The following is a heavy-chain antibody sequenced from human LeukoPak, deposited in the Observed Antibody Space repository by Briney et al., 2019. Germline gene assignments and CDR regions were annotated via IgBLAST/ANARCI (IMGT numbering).Heavy chain of an antibody. CDR1: GYTFTSYY. Sequence: ASVKVSCKASGYTFTSYYMHWVRQAPGQGLEWMGIINPSGGSTSYAQKFQGRVTMTRDTSMSTVYMELSSLRSEDTAVYYCARDRQDILTASGTDYYGMDVWGKGTTVTVSS. CDR3: ARDRQDILTASGTDYYGMDV. J-gene: IGHJ6*04. CDR2: INPSGGST. D-gene: IGHD3-9*01. V-gene: IGHV1-46*01.